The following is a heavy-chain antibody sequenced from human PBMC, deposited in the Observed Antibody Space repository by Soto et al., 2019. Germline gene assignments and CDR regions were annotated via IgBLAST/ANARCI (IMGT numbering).Heavy chain of an antibody. D-gene: IGHD3-22*01. V-gene: IGHV3-15*01. J-gene: IGHJ3*02. CDR1: GFTFSNAW. CDR3: TTDGGYYDSSGYHPGGGAFDI. CDR2: IKSKTDGGTT. Sequence: EVQLVESGGGLVKPGGSLRLSCAASGFTFSNAWMSWVRQAPGKGLEWVGRIKSKTDGGTTDYAAPVKGRFTISRDDSKNTLYLQMNSLKTEDTAVYYCTTDGGYYDSSGYHPGGGAFDIWGQGTMVTVSS.